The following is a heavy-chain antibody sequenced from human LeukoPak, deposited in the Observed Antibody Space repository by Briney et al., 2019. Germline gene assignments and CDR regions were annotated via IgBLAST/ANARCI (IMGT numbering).Heavy chain of an antibody. CDR1: GFTFDDYA. V-gene: IGHV3-9*01. D-gene: IGHD6-6*01. CDR3: AKGLYGRGAARPGGVFDY. CDR2: ISWNSGSI. Sequence: GGSLRLSCAASGFTFDDYAMHWVRQAPGKGLEWVSGISWNSGSIGYADSVKGRFTISRDSAKNSLYLQMNSLRAEDTALYYCAKGLYGRGAARPGGVFDYWGQGTLVTVSS. J-gene: IGHJ4*02.